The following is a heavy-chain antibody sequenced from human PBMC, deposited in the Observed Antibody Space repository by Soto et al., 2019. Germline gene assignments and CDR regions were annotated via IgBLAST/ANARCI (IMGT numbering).Heavy chain of an antibody. D-gene: IGHD1-26*01. J-gene: IGHJ4*02. CDR1: GFTFSRYG. Sequence: QVQLVESGGGVVQPGRSLRLSCAASGFTFSRYGMHWVRQAPGKGLEWVARISHDGNNRFYADSVKGRFTISRDNSKDTLYLQVNSLRPEETAVFYCAKEEYRGSSFDHWGQGALVTVSS. CDR2: ISHDGNNR. V-gene: IGHV3-30*18. CDR3: AKEEYRGSSFDH.